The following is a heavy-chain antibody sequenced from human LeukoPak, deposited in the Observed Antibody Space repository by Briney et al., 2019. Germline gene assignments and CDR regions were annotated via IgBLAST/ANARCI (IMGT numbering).Heavy chain of an antibody. Sequence: KPSQTLSLTCTVSGGSISSYYWSWIRQHPGKGLGWIGYIYYSGSTNYNPSLKSRVTISVDTSKNQFSLKLSSVTAADTAVYYCARQGWELLRPYFDYWGQGTLVTVSS. CDR3: ARQGWELLRPYFDY. CDR1: GGSISSYY. V-gene: IGHV4-59*08. J-gene: IGHJ4*02. CDR2: IYYSGST. D-gene: IGHD1-26*01.